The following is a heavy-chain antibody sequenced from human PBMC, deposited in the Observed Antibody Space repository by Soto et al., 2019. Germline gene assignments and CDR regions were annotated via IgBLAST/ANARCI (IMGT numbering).Heavy chain of an antibody. CDR2: IYWDDDE. Sequence: QITLKESGPTLVKPAQTLALTCSFSGFSLTTDGEGVGWVRQPPGEALEWLALIYWDDDERYSPSLKTRLTITKDPSKNQVVLIMTNMDPVATATYYCAHSRNLITEDAQVGDFDYWGQGTLVTVSS. V-gene: IGHV2-5*02. CDR1: GFSLTTDGEG. D-gene: IGHD3-10*01. CDR3: AHSRNLITEDAQVGDFDY. J-gene: IGHJ4*02.